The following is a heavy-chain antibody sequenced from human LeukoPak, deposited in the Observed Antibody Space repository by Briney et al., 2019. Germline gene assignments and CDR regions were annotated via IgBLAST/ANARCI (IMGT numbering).Heavy chain of an antibody. Sequence: GGSLRLSCAASGFTFSSYAMSWVRQAPGKGLEWVSTISGSGGSTSYSDSVKGRFTISRDNSKDTLYLQMNSLRAEDTAVFYCAKGRYVDWLSNDAFDIWGQGTMVTVSS. D-gene: IGHD3-9*01. J-gene: IGHJ3*02. CDR1: GFTFSSYA. CDR2: ISGSGGST. V-gene: IGHV3-23*01. CDR3: AKGRYVDWLSNDAFDI.